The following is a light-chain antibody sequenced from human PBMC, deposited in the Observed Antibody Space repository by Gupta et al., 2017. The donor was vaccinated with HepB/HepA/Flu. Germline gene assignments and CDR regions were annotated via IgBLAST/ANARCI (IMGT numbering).Light chain of an antibody. J-gene: IGLJ3*02. CDR2: DVS. CDR3: CSYAGSYRNWV. Sequence: QSALTPPRSVSGSPGQSVTISCTGTSSDVGGYNYVSWYQQHPGKAPKLMIYDVSKRPSGVPDRFSGSKSGNTASLTISGLQAEDEADYYCCSYAGSYRNWVFGGGTKLTVL. V-gene: IGLV2-11*01. CDR1: SSDVGGYNY.